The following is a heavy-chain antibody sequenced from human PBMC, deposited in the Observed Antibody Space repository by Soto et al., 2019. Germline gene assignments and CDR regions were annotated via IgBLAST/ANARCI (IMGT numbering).Heavy chain of an antibody. CDR1: GYPVTAYY. V-gene: IGHV1-2*02. D-gene: IGHD3-3*01. CDR2: INPATGAA. CDR3: ASGGGVGVAGSAAFDM. Sequence: QLHLVQSGAVVKKPGASVTVSCSASGYPVTAYYMHWVRQAPGRGLEWMGGINPATGAAKYTQTFPGRGPMARDTSPSKVFMEPGGLATEDTARFFCASGGGVGVAGSAAFDMWGQGTLVTVSS. J-gene: IGHJ3*02.